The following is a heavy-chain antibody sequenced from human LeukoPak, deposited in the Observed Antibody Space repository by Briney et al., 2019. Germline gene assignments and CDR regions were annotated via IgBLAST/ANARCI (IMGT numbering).Heavy chain of an antibody. CDR3: ARETTYYYDSSGYQDY. V-gene: IGHV3-74*01. J-gene: IGHJ4*02. D-gene: IGHD3-22*01. Sequence: PGGSLRLSCAASGFTFSKYWMHWVRQAPGKGLVWVSRIYSDGSGTRYADSVKGRFTISRDNAKNSLYLQMNSLRAEDTAVYYCARETTYYYDSSGYQDYWGQGTLVTVSS. CDR1: GFTFSKYW. CDR2: IYSDGSGT.